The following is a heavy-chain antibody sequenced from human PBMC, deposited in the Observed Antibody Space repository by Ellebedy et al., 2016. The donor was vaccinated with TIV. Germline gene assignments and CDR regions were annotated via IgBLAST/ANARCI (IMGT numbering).Heavy chain of an antibody. Sequence: GESLKISCAASGLTFRSHAMSWVRQAPGKGLEWVSSITASGGNTYYADSVKGRFTISRDNSKDTLSLQMNSLRAEDTAIYYCARDPVGVGPAFDDWGQGKMVTVSS. J-gene: IGHJ3*01. D-gene: IGHD4-23*01. V-gene: IGHV3-23*01. CDR3: ARDPVGVGPAFDD. CDR2: ITASGGNT. CDR1: GLTFRSHA.